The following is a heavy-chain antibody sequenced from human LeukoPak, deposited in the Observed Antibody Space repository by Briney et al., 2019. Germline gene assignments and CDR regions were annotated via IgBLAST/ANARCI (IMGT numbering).Heavy chain of an antibody. CDR1: GDSVSSNSAA. Sequence: SQTLSLTCAISGDSVSSNSAAWNWIRQSPSRGLEWLGRTYYRSKWYNEYAVSVKSRITINPDTSKNRFSLQLNSVTPEDTAVYYCTKTGVGGGSYRYYSGMDVWGQGTTVTVSS. CDR2: TYYRSKWYN. V-gene: IGHV6-1*01. J-gene: IGHJ6*02. D-gene: IGHD1-26*01. CDR3: TKTGVGGGSYRYYSGMDV.